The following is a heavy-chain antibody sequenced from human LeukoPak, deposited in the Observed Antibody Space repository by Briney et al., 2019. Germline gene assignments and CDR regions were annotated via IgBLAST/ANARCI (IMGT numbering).Heavy chain of an antibody. Sequence: PSETLSLICSVPGGSLNSFSHYWAWLRQPPGKGLEWIVCIFSSGSTYYNPSLQSRVTFSLDKSNNHFALKLTSLTAADTAVYYCSRGLAHGGIANWFDPWGQGTLVTVSS. V-gene: IGHV4-39*02. CDR1: GGSLNSFSHY. D-gene: IGHD2-21*01. CDR3: SRGLAHGGIANWFDP. CDR2: IFSSGST. J-gene: IGHJ5*02.